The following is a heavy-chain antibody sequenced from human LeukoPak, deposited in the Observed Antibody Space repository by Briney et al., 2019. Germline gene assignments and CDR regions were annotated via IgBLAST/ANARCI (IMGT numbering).Heavy chain of an antibody. CDR3: ARVPSSAHQMFSSDY. CDR2: ISAYDGET. Sequence: ASVKVSCKASGYSFNNYGISWVRQVPGQGLEWMAWISAYDGETRCEQNLQGRVTMTTDTSTTTAYMELTSLTTDDRAIYYCARVPSSAHQMFSSDYWGQGTLVTVSS. D-gene: IGHD2-2*01. CDR1: GYSFNNYG. J-gene: IGHJ4*02. V-gene: IGHV1-18*01.